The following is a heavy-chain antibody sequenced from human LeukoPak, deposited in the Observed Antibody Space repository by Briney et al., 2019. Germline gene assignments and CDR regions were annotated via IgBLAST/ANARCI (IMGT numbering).Heavy chain of an antibody. CDR1: GFTFSSYA. CDR2: ISYDGSNK. J-gene: IGHJ6*02. CDR3: ARGGGTSAAGPIYYYGMDV. D-gene: IGHD6-13*01. Sequence: SGGSLRLSCAASGFTFSSYAMHWVRQAPGKGLEWVAVISYDGSNKYYADSVKGRITISRDNSKNTLYLQMNSLRAEDTAVYYCARGGGTSAAGPIYYYGMDVWGQGTTVTVSS. V-gene: IGHV3-30-3*01.